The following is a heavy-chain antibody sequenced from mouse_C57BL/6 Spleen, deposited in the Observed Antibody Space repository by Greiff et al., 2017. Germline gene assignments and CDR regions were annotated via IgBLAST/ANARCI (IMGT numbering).Heavy chain of an antibody. CDR1: GYAFSSSW. D-gene: IGHD1-1*01. V-gene: IGHV1-82*01. CDR3: ARPHYYGSSHYAMDY. CDR2: IYPGDGDT. Sequence: QVQLKQSGPELVKPGASVKISCKASGYAFSSSWMNWVKQRPGKGLEWIGRIYPGDGDTNYNGKFKGKATLTADKSSSTAYMQLSSLTSEDSAVYFCARPHYYGSSHYAMDYWGQGTSVTVSS. J-gene: IGHJ4*01.